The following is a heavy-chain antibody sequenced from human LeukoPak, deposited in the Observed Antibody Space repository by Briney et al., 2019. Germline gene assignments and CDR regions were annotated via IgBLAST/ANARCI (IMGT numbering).Heavy chain of an antibody. V-gene: IGHV3-48*04. Sequence: PGGSLRLSWAASGFTFSTYSMNWVRQAPGRGLEWVSYISGSSSSTKYADSVKGRFTISRDNAKNSLYLQMNSLRVEDTAVYYCVDLYAPHRGQGTLVTVSS. CDR1: GFTFSTYS. D-gene: IGHD2-8*01. CDR2: ISGSSSST. CDR3: VDLYAPH. J-gene: IGHJ4*02.